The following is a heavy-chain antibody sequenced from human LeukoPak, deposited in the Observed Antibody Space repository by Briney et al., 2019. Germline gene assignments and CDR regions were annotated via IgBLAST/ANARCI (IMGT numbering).Heavy chain of an antibody. D-gene: IGHD3-10*01. CDR1: GFTFSTYA. CDR3: ARDRRGEYYFDY. V-gene: IGHV3-23*01. Sequence: PGGSLRLFCAASGFTFSTYAMNWVRQAPGKGLEWVSGISGSGDSTYSAGSVKGQLTISRDNSKNMLYLQMNSLRADDTAVYYCARDRRGEYYFDYWGQGTLVTVSS. J-gene: IGHJ4*02. CDR2: ISGSGDST.